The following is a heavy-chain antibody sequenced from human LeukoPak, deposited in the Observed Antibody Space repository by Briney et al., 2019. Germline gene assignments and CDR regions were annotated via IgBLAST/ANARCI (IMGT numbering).Heavy chain of an antibody. CDR2: ISGSGGST. V-gene: IGHV3-23*01. CDR3: AKDGAWGRYKD. D-gene: IGHD3-16*01. CDR1: GFTFSGYA. J-gene: IGHJ1*01. Sequence: GGSLRLSCAASGFTFSGYAMSWVRQAPGKGLEWVSAISGSGGSTYYADSVKGRFTISRDNSKNTHYLQMNSLRGDDTAVYYCAKDGAWGRYKDWGQGTLVTVSS.